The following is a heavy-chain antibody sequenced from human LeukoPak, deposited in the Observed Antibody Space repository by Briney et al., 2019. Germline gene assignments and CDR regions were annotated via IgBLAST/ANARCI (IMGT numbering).Heavy chain of an antibody. D-gene: IGHD3-10*01. CDR3: ARDNGSGSYLVY. J-gene: IGHJ4*02. V-gene: IGHV4-34*01. CDR1: GGSFSGYY. CDR2: INHSGST. Sequence: PSETLSLTCAVYGGSFSGYYWSWIRQPPGKGLEWIGEINHSGSTNYNPSLKSRVTISVDPSKNQFSLKLSSVTAADTAVYYCARDNGSGSYLVYWGQGTLVTVSS.